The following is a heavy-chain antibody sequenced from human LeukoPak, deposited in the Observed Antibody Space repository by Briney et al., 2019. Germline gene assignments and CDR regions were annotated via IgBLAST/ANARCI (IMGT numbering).Heavy chain of an antibody. V-gene: IGHV4-34*01. CDR2: INHSGST. J-gene: IGHJ4*02. CDR1: GGSFSGYY. CDR3: ARVYDSSGYYSGFDY. Sequence: SETLSLTCAVYGGSFSGYYWSWICQPPGKGLEWIGEINHSGSTNYNPSLKSRVTISVDTSKNQFSLKLSSVTAADTAVYYCARVYDSSGYYSGFDYWGQGTLVTVSS. D-gene: IGHD3-22*01.